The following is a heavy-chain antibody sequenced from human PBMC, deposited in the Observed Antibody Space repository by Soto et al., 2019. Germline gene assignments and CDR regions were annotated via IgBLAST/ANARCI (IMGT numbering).Heavy chain of an antibody. CDR2: ISYDGSNK. CDR3: ARDVGAIAVASYGMDV. Sequence: QVQLVESGGGVVQPGRSLRLSCAASGFTFSSYAMHSVRQAPGKGLEWVAGISYDGSNKYYADSVKGRFTISRDNSKNKLYLQMNSLRAEDTAGDYCARDVGAIAVASYGMDVWGQGTTVTVSS. J-gene: IGHJ6*02. CDR1: GFTFSSYA. D-gene: IGHD6-19*01. V-gene: IGHV3-30-3*01.